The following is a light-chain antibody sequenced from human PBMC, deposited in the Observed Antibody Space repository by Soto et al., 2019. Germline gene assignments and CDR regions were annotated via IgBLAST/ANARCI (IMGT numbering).Light chain of an antibody. V-gene: IGKV1-6*01. J-gene: IGKJ1*01. Sequence: IQMTQSPSSVSASVGDRATITYRASQDIRRYLGWYQQKPWKAPKLLIVAASNLQSGVPSRFSGSGSGTDFTLTICSLHPEDFATYYCRQDLSYPRTFGQGTKVDIK. CDR1: QDIRRY. CDR3: RQDLSYPRT. CDR2: AAS.